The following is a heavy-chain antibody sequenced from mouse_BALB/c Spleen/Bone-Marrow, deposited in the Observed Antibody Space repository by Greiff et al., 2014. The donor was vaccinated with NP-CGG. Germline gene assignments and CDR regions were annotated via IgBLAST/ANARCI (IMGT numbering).Heavy chain of an antibody. CDR2: IYPGSGST. Sequence: VKLVESGPELVKPGASVKMSCKASGYTFTDYVISWVKQRTGQGLEWIGEIYPGSGSTYYNEKFKGKATLTADNSSNTAYMQLSSLTSEDSAVYFCANGVDYWGQGTTLTVSS. V-gene: IGHV1-77*01. CDR1: GYTFTDYV. CDR3: ANGVDY. J-gene: IGHJ2*01.